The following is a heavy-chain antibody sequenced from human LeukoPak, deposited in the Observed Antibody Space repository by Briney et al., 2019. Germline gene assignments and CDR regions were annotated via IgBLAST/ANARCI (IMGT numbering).Heavy chain of an antibody. V-gene: IGHV4-61*01. J-gene: IGHJ6*02. Sequence: PSETLSLTCTVSGGSVSDGTDYWSWVRQPPGKGLEWIGYIYKSGGANYNSDLKSRVTLSIDTSENRFSLQLDSVTPADTAVYYCARGAPARLYFGMDVWGPGTSVIVSS. CDR1: GGSVSDGTDY. CDR2: IYKSGGA. CDR3: ARGAPARLYFGMDV. D-gene: IGHD6-6*01.